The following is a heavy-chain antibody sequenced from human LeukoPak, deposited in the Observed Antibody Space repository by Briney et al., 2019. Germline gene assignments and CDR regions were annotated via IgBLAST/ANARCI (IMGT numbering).Heavy chain of an antibody. CDR2: VYYSEST. Sequence: SETLSLTCTVSGGSISSSSYYWGWIRQPPGRGLEWFGRVYYSESTYYHPTLKSRATISVDTSKNQFSLKRRSVTAADTAVYYCARLVQLWSEYYFDYWGQGTLVTVSS. CDR1: GGSISSSSYY. CDR3: ARLVQLWSEYYFDY. D-gene: IGHD5-18*01. J-gene: IGHJ4*02. V-gene: IGHV4-39*01.